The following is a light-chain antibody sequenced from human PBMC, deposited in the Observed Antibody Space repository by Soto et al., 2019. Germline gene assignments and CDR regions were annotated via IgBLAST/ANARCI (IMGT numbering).Light chain of an antibody. Sequence: QSALTQPASVSGSPRQSITISCTGTSSDVGDGDFVSWYQQRPGNAPKLMIYNVSNRPSGVPNRFSGSKSGNTASLTISGLQAEDEADYYCCSYTRRYTRVFGGGTKVTVL. CDR2: NVS. J-gene: IGLJ3*02. CDR3: CSYTRRYTRV. V-gene: IGLV2-14*01. CDR1: SSDVGDGDF.